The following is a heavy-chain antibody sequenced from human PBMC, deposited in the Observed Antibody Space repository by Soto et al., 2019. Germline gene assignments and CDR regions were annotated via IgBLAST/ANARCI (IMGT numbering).Heavy chain of an antibody. J-gene: IGHJ1*01. CDR2: IIPIFGTA. Sequence: QVQLVQSGAEVKKPGSSVKVSCKASGGTFSSYALSWVRQAPGQGLEWMGGIIPIFGTANYAQKFQGRVTITADECTSTAYMELSSLRSEDTAVYYCARVQTGYSSGWIVRKPGEYFQHWGQGTLVTVSS. CDR1: GGTFSSYA. V-gene: IGHV1-69*01. CDR3: ARVQTGYSSGWIVRKPGEYFQH. D-gene: IGHD6-19*01.